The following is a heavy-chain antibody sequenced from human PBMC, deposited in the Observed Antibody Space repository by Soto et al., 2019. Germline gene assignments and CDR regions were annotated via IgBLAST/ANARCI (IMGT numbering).Heavy chain of an antibody. Sequence: QVQLVESGGVLVKPGGCLRLSCAASGFTFSDYYMSWIRQAPGKGLEWVSYISSSGSDTNYADSVKGRFTVSRDNAKNSLYMPMNRLRAEDTAVYYCARSLRGYSGYSGYWGQGTLVNVYS. CDR3: ARSLRGYSGYSGY. CDR1: GFTFSDYY. V-gene: IGHV3-11*05. D-gene: IGHD5-12*01. CDR2: ISSSGSDT. J-gene: IGHJ4*02.